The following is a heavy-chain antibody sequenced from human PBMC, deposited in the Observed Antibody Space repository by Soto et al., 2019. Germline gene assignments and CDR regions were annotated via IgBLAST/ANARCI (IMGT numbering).Heavy chain of an antibody. D-gene: IGHD4-17*01. Sequence: SETLSLTCAVYGGSFSGYYWSWIRQPPGKGLEWIGEINHSGSTYYNPSLKSRVTISVDTSKNQFSLKLSSVTAADTAVYYCANSYGDYVSYWGQGTLVTVS. CDR1: GGSFSGYY. CDR3: ANSYGDYVSY. CDR2: INHSGST. V-gene: IGHV4-34*01. J-gene: IGHJ4*02.